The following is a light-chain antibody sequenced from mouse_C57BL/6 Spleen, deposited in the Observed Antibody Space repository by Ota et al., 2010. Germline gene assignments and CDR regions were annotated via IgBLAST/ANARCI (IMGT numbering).Light chain of an antibody. Sequence: DIQMTQSSSLSVSLGDRVTITCKASXDIYNRLAWYQQKPGNAPRLLISGATSLETGVPSRFSGSGSGKDFTLSISSLQTEDVATYYCQQYWNTPLTFGAGTKLELK. V-gene: IGKV13-84*01. CDR2: GAT. CDR3: QQYWNTPLT. J-gene: IGKJ5*01. CDR1: XDIYNR.